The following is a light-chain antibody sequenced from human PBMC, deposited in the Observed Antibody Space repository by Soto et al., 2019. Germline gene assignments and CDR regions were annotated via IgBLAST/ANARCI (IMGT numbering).Light chain of an antibody. CDR1: SSNIGAGYD. CDR2: GNS. CDR3: QSYDSSLSGWV. Sequence: QSVLTQPPSVSGAPGQRVTISCTGSSSNIGAGYDVHWYQQLPGTAPKLLMYGNSNRPSGVPDRFSGSKSGTSASLAITGLRAEDEADYYCQSYDSSLSGWVFGAGTKLTVL. J-gene: IGLJ3*02. V-gene: IGLV1-40*01.